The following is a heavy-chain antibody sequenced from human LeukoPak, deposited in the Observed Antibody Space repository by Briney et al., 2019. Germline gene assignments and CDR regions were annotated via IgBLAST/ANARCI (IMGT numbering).Heavy chain of an antibody. Sequence: GGSLRLSCAASGFTVSSNYISWVRQAPGKGLEWVSVISGDGITYYYTDSVKGRFTISRDNSKNTLYLQMNSLRAEDTAVYYCTRGAYHYDSSGYYNWYFDLWGRGTLVTVSS. CDR1: GFTVSSNY. CDR2: ISGDGIT. D-gene: IGHD3-22*01. CDR3: TRGAYHYDSSGYYNWYFDL. V-gene: IGHV3-53*01. J-gene: IGHJ2*01.